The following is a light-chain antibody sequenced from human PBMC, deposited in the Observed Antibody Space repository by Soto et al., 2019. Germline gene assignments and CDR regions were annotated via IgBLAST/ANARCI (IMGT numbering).Light chain of an antibody. V-gene: IGKV2-24*01. CDR1: QSLVHSDGNTY. Sequence: DVVLTQTPLSSPVTLGQPASISCRSSQSLVHSDGNTYLSWLQQRPGQPPRLLIYQVSNRFSGVPDRFSGSGAVTDFTLKISRGEAEDVGVYHCVQFAHFPRTFGQGPKVEIK. CDR2: QVS. J-gene: IGKJ1*01. CDR3: VQFAHFPRT.